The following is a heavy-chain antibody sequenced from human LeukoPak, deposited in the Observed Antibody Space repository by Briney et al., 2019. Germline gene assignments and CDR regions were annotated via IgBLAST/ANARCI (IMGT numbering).Heavy chain of an antibody. J-gene: IGHJ5*02. CDR2: IYYSGDT. D-gene: IGHD4/OR15-4a*01. Sequence: SETLSLTCTVSRDSISGYSWSWIRQSPGGGLEWIGYIYYSGDTAYNPSLRSRVTMSVDTSKSQFSLQLRSMTTADTAVYFCVRGPYGASISKWFDPWGQGALVTVSS. V-gene: IGHV4-59*01. CDR1: RDSISGYS. CDR3: VRGPYGASISKWFDP.